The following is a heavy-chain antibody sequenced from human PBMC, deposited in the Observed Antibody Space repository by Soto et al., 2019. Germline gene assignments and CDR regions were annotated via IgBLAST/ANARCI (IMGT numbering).Heavy chain of an antibody. CDR2: IYTSGST. V-gene: IGHV4-4*07. Sequence: PSETLSLTCTVSGGSISSYYWSWIRQPAGKGLEWIGRIYTSGSTNYNPSLKSRVTMSVDTSKNQFSLKLSSVTAADTAVYYCARGSIAAAGDWFDPWGQGTLVTISS. J-gene: IGHJ5*02. D-gene: IGHD6-13*01. CDR1: GGSISSYY. CDR3: ARGSIAAAGDWFDP.